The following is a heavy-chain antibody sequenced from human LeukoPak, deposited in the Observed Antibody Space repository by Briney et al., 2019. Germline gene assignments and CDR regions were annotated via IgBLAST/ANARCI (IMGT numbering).Heavy chain of an antibody. CDR2: ISGSGGST. D-gene: IGHD3-22*01. Sequence: GGSLRLSCAASGFTFSSYGMSWVRQAPGKGPEWVSAISGSGGSTYYADSVKGRFTISRDNSKNTLYLQMNSLRAEDTAVYYCAKGYYYDSSGYYPYYFDYWGQGTLVTVSS. J-gene: IGHJ4*02. CDR3: AKGYYYDSSGYYPYYFDY. V-gene: IGHV3-23*01. CDR1: GFTFSSYG.